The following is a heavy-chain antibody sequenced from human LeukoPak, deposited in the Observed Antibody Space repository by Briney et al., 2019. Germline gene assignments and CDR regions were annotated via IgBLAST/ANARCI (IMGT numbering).Heavy chain of an antibody. D-gene: IGHD2-2*02. CDR3: ARIFCSSTSCYTDFDY. CDR2: IYTSGST. J-gene: IGHJ4*02. V-gene: IGHV4-61*02. CDR1: GGSISSGSYY. Sequence: PSQTLSLTCTVSGGSISSGSYYWSWIRQPAGKGLEWIGRIYTSGSTNYNPSLKSRVTISVDTSKNQFSLKLSSVTAADTAVYYCARIFCSSTSCYTDFDYWGQGTLVTVSS.